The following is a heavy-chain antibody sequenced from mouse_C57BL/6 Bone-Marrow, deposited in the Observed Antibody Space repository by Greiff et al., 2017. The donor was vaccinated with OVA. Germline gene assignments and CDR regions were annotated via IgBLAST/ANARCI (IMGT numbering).Heavy chain of an antibody. V-gene: IGHV5-17*01. CDR3: ARQGALVLFDY. D-gene: IGHD2-10*02. Sequence: EVQLVESGGGLVKPGGSLKLSCAASGFTFSDYGMHWVRQAPEKGLEWVAYISSGSSTIYYADTVKGRFTISRDNAKNSLFLQMTSLRSEDTALFYCARQGALVLFDYWGQGTTLTVSS. CDR2: ISSGSSTI. CDR1: GFTFSDYG. J-gene: IGHJ2*01.